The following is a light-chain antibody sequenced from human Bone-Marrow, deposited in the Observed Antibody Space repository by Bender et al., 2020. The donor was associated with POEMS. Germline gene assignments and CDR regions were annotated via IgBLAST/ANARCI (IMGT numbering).Light chain of an antibody. Sequence: QSVLTQPPSASGTPGQRVTISCSGSSSKFGSYPVNWYQQLPGAPPKLVIFNNSQRPSGVPDRFSGSNSGTSASLAISGRLSDDEADFYCATSDDSLNGWVLGGGTKLTVL. CDR2: NNS. CDR1: SSKFGSYP. CDR3: ATSDDSLNGWV. V-gene: IGLV1-44*01. J-gene: IGLJ3*02.